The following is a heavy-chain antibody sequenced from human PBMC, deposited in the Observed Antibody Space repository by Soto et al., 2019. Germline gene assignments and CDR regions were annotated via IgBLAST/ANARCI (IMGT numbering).Heavy chain of an antibody. D-gene: IGHD3-10*01. Sequence: ASVKVSCKASGYTFTSYAIHWVRQAPGQGLEWMGWINPNSGGTNYAQKFQGWVTMTRDTSISTAYMELSRLRSDDTAVYYCARDETPLYYYGSGSYSGYYGMDVWGQGTTVTVSS. CDR2: INPNSGGT. J-gene: IGHJ6*02. CDR1: GYTFTSYA. CDR3: ARDETPLYYYGSGSYSGYYGMDV. V-gene: IGHV1-2*04.